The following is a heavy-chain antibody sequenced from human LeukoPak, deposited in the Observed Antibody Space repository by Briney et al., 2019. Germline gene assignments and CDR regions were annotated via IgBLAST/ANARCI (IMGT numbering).Heavy chain of an antibody. J-gene: IGHJ2*01. Sequence: PGGSLRLSCAASGFTFNTYGMHWVRQAPGKGLEWVAFIRYDGSNKYYADSVKGRFTISRDNSKNSLYLQMNSLRAEDTAVYYCARGAVPAAILSYFDLWGRGTLVTVSS. D-gene: IGHD2-2*01. V-gene: IGHV3-30*02. CDR1: GFTFNTYG. CDR3: ARGAVPAAILSYFDL. CDR2: IRYDGSNK.